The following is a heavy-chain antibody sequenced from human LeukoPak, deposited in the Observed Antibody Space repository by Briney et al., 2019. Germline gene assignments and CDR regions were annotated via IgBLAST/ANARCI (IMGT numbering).Heavy chain of an antibody. V-gene: IGHV3-33*01. Sequence: PGGSLRLSCAASGFTFSSYGMHWVRQAPGKGLEGVAVIWYDGSNKYYADSVKGRFTISRDNSKNTLYLQMNSLRAEDTAVYYCAREGPYYYYGMDVWGQGTTVTVSS. CDR1: GFTFSSYG. CDR2: IWYDGSNK. J-gene: IGHJ6*02. CDR3: AREGPYYYYGMDV.